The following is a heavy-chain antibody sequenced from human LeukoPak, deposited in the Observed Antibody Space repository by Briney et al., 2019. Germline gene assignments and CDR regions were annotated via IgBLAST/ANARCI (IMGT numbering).Heavy chain of an antibody. CDR1: GYTFTGYY. CDR2: INPNSGGT. V-gene: IGHV1-2*02. CDR3: ARGTDGYYPMDV. Sequence: ASVKVSCKASGYTFTGYYMHWVRQAPGQGLEWMGWINPNSGGTNYAQKFQGRVTMTRDTSISTAYMELSRLRSEDTAVYYCARGTDGYYPMDVWGKGTTVTISS. D-gene: IGHD2-2*03. J-gene: IGHJ6*04.